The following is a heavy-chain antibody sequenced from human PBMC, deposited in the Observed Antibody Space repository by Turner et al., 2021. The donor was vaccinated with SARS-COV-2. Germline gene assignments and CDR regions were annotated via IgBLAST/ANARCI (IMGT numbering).Heavy chain of an antibody. D-gene: IGHD6-13*01. CDR1: GHNVAVNY. CDR3: ARGYGSNWYRGYGLDV. Sequence: EVQLVESGGGLNQPGGSLRLSCSAFGHNVAVNYMAWVRRAPGKGLECAAVIYSDVSTFYADSVKGRFAVSRDTSRNVLYLQMSSLTVDDTAVYFCARGYGSNWYRGYGLDVWGRGTTVTVSS. V-gene: IGHV3-53*01. CDR2: IYSDVST. J-gene: IGHJ6*02.